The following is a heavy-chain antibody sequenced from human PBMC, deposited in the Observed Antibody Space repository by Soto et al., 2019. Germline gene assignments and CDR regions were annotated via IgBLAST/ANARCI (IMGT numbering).Heavy chain of an antibody. CDR2: ISSSSSYI. J-gene: IGHJ4*02. Sequence: EVQLVESGGGLVKPGGSLRLSCAASGFTFSSYSMNWVRQAPGKGLEWVSSISSSSSYIYYADSVKGRFTISRDNAKNSLYLQMNSLRAEDTAVYYCARERIRSGSQRFDYWGQGTLVTVSS. CDR1: GFTFSSYS. D-gene: IGHD1-26*01. CDR3: ARERIRSGSQRFDY. V-gene: IGHV3-21*01.